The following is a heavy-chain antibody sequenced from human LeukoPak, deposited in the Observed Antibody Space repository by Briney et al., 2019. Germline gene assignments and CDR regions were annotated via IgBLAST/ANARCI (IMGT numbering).Heavy chain of an antibody. CDR3: ATDSSGLNLN. D-gene: IGHD3-22*01. V-gene: IGHV3-30-3*01. CDR1: GFTFSSYA. CDR2: ISYDGSNK. Sequence: PGRSLRLSCAASGFTFSSYAMHWVRQAPGKGLEWVAVISYDGSNKYYADSVKGRFTISRDNSKNTLYLQMNSLRAEDTAVYYCATDSSGLNLNWGQGTLVTVSS. J-gene: IGHJ4*02.